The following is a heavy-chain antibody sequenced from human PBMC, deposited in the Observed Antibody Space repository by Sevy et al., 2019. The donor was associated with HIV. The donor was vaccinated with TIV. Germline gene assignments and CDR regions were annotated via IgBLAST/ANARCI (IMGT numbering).Heavy chain of an antibody. CDR3: AKDGNSGSYWTRYYYYYGMDV. Sequence: GGSLRLSCAASGFTFSSYGMHWVRQAPGKGLEWVAVISYDGSNKYYADSVKGRFTISRDNSKNTLYLQMNSLRAEDTAVYYCAKDGNSGSYWTRYYYYYGMDVWGQGTTVTVSS. V-gene: IGHV3-30*18. CDR2: ISYDGSNK. D-gene: IGHD1-26*01. J-gene: IGHJ6*02. CDR1: GFTFSSYG.